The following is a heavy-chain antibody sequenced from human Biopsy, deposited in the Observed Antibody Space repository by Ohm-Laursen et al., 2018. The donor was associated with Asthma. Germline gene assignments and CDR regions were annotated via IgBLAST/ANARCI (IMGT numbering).Heavy chain of an antibody. Sequence: PGTLSLTCTVSGGSMSSSSYSWGWIRQPPGKGLEWIGSISYTGNTDIPSLRSRVTLSVDTSKNNFSLKLTPVTAADTAVFYCARHWNWGSFFDYWGQGMLVTVSS. CDR1: GGSMSSSSYS. CDR3: ARHWNWGSFFDY. V-gene: IGHV4-39*01. CDR2: ISYTGNT. D-gene: IGHD7-27*01. J-gene: IGHJ4*02.